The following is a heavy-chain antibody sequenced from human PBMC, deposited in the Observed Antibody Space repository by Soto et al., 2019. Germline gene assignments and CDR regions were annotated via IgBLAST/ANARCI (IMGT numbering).Heavy chain of an antibody. Sequence: EVQLVESGGGLVQPGGSLRLSCAASGFTFSTYSMNWVRQAPGKGLEWVSYISSSSSTIYSAESVKGRFTISRDNAQKSMYLQMNSLRAEDTAVYYCARSRDILTGYYPDYFDYWGQGTLVTVSS. CDR3: ARSRDILTGYYPDYFDY. J-gene: IGHJ4*02. D-gene: IGHD3-9*01. CDR2: ISSSSSTI. CDR1: GFTFSTYS. V-gene: IGHV3-48*01.